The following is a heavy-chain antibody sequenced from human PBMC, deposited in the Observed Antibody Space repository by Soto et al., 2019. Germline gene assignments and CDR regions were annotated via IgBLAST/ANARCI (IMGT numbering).Heavy chain of an antibody. D-gene: IGHD3-3*01. V-gene: IGHV3-33*03. CDR1: GFTFSSYG. J-gene: IGHJ6*03. Sequence: GGSLRLSCAASGFTFSSYGMHWVRQAPGKGLEWVAVIWYDGSNKYYADSVKGRFTISRDNAKNSLYLQMNSLRAEDTAVYYCSGRGYDFWSGYPYYYMDVWGKGTTVTVSS. CDR2: IWYDGSNK. CDR3: SGRGYDFWSGYPYYYMDV.